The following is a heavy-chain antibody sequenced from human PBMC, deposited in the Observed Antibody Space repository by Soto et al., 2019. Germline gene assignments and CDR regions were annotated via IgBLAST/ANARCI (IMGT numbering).Heavy chain of an antibody. CDR2: IIPVFGTT. CDR1: GGTFSNYT. V-gene: IGHV1-69*01. D-gene: IGHD2-2*01. CDR3: ARSSPYIVVRKPTGNQDYYGMDV. J-gene: IGHJ6*02. Sequence: QVQLVQSGAEVKKPGSSVKVFCKASGGTFSNYTISWVRQAPGQGLEWMGGIIPVFGTTAYEQKFQGRVTITADGSTSTAYMKLSRLRSADTAVYYCARSSPYIVVRKPTGNQDYYGMDVWGQGTTVTVSS.